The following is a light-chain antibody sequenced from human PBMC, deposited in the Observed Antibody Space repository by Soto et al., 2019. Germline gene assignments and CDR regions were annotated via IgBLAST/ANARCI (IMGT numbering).Light chain of an antibody. J-gene: IGLJ2*01. CDR1: INDIGGYNY. CDR3: SSYTRSDTLI. V-gene: IGLV2-14*03. Sequence: QSALTQPASVSGSPGQSITISCTGTINDIGGYNYVSWYQQHPGKVPKLLIYDVSNRPSRVSGRFSGSKSGNTASLTIAGLQADDEADYHCSSYTRSDTLIFGGGTKVTVL. CDR2: DVS.